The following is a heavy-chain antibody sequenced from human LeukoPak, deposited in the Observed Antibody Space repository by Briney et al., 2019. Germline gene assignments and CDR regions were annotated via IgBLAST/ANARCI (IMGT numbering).Heavy chain of an antibody. J-gene: IGHJ4*02. V-gene: IGHV3-23*01. D-gene: IGHD3-22*01. CDR2: ISGSGGAT. CDR3: ARDKASAHYDSSGYAGY. Sequence: GGSLRLSCAASGFTFSSYAMSWVRQAPGKGLEWVSAISGSGGATYYADSVKGRFTISRDNAKNSLYLQMNSLRAEDTAVYYCARDKASAHYDSSGYAGYWGQGTLVTVSS. CDR1: GFTFSSYA.